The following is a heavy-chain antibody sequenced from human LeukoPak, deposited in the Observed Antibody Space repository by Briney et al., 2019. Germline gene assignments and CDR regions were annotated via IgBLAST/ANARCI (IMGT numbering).Heavy chain of an antibody. D-gene: IGHD5-12*01. Sequence: SQTLSLTCAISGDSVSSNSAAWNWIRQSPSRGLEWLGRTYYRSNWYNDYAVSVKSRISINPDTSKNQFSLQLNSVTPEDTAVYYCARMLFYSGYAYVGYWGQGTLVTVCS. J-gene: IGHJ4*02. V-gene: IGHV6-1*01. CDR3: ARMLFYSGYAYVGY. CDR1: GDSVSSNSAA. CDR2: TYYRSNWYN.